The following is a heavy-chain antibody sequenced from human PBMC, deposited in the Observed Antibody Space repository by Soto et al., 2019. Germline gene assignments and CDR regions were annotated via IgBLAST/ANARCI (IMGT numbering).Heavy chain of an antibody. CDR1: GGSISSGGYS. J-gene: IGHJ6*02. CDR3: ARIMSLVQNYWYGMDV. Sequence: SETLSLTCAVSGGSISSGGYSWSWIRQPPGKGLEWNGYMYHSGSTYYNPSLKSRFTVSRDKSKHTLYLQMSSLRVEDTAVYYCARIMSLVQNYWYGMDVWGQGTTVTVSS. D-gene: IGHD3-10*01. V-gene: IGHV4-30-2*01. CDR2: MYHSGST.